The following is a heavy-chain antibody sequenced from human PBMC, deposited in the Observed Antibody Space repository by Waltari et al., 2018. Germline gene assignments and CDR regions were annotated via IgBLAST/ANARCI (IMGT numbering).Heavy chain of an antibody. CDR2: MHYTGST. CDR3: ARNLGFGGLIGPFEH. J-gene: IGHJ4*02. D-gene: IGHD3-16*01. Sequence: QVQLQESGPGLVKPSETLSLNCTVSGGSIRSSYWSWIRPSPGKGLEWIGCMHYTGSTNYNTSRKSRRTIALDTSKDQFSLKLSSVTAADTAMYYCARNLGFGGLIGPFEHWGQGTLVTVSS. CDR1: GGSIRSSY. V-gene: IGHV4-59*12.